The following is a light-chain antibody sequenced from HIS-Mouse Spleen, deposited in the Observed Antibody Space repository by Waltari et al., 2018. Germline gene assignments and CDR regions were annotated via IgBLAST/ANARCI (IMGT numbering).Light chain of an antibody. Sequence: DIQMTHSPSSLSASVGDTVTITCQASQDISNYLNWDQQKPGKAPKLLIYDASNLETGVPSRFSGSGSGTDFTFTISSLQPEDIATYYCQQYDNLLSWTFGQGTKVEIK. V-gene: IGKV1-33*01. J-gene: IGKJ1*01. CDR1: QDISNY. CDR2: DAS. CDR3: QQYDNLLSWT.